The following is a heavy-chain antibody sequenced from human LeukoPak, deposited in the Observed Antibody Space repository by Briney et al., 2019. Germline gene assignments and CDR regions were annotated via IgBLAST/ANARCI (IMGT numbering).Heavy chain of an antibody. Sequence: VSVKVSCKASGYTFTSYGISWVRQAPGQGLEWMGWISAYNGNTNYAQKLQGRVTMTTDTSTSTAYMELRSLRSDDTAVYYCARVIVPAAPQLGMDVWGQGTTVTVSS. CDR3: ARVIVPAAPQLGMDV. V-gene: IGHV1-18*01. D-gene: IGHD2-2*01. J-gene: IGHJ6*02. CDR1: GYTFTSYG. CDR2: ISAYNGNT.